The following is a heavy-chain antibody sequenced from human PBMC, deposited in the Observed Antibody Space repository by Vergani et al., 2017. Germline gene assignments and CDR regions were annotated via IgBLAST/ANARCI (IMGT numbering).Heavy chain of an antibody. V-gene: IGHV3-13*01. D-gene: IGHD6-13*01. Sequence: EVQLVESGGGLVQPGGSLRLSCAASGFTFSSYDMHWVRQATGKGLEWVSAIGTAGDTYYPGSVKGRFTISRENAKNSLYLQMNSLRAEDTAVYYCARDHQYSSSWYNYWGQGTLVTVSS. CDR3: ARDHQYSSSWYNY. CDR1: GFTFSSYD. J-gene: IGHJ4*02. CDR2: IGTAGDT.